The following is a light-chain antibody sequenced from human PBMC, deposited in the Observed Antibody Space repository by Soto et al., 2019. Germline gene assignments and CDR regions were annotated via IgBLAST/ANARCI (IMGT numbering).Light chain of an antibody. Sequence: QAVVTQEPSFSVSPGGTVTLTCGLSSGSVSTSYHPSWYQQTPGQAPRTLIYSTNTRSSGVPDRFSGSILGNKAALTITGAQADDESDYYCVLYMGSGISVFGGGTQLTVL. CDR1: SGSVSTSYH. J-gene: IGLJ2*01. CDR2: STN. V-gene: IGLV8-61*01. CDR3: VLYMGSGISV.